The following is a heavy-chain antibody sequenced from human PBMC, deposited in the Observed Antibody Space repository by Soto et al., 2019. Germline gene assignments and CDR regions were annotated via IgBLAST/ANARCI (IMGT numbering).Heavy chain of an antibody. CDR3: ARATTSVGATTESLGY. J-gene: IGHJ4*02. CDR2: INPNSGGT. D-gene: IGHD1-26*01. CDR1: GYTFTGYY. V-gene: IGHV1-2*02. Sequence: ASVKVSCKASGYTFTGYYMHWVRQAPGQGLEWMGWINPNSGGTNYAQKFQGRVTMTRDTSISTAYMELSRLRSDDTAVYYCARATTSVGATTESLGYWGQGTLVTVSS.